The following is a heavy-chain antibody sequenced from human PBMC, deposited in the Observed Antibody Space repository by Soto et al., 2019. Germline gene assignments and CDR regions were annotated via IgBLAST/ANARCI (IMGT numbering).Heavy chain of an antibody. CDR1: GYTFDAYD. CDR3: VALAR. Sequence: QVQLVQSGAEVRKPGASVRVSCKASGYTFDAYDINWVRQATGQGLEWMAFMTPSTGNTGYAQKFQGRVALTRDTSTGTAYMELSGLIFEDTAVYYCVALARWGQGTPVTVSS. V-gene: IGHV1-8*02. J-gene: IGHJ4*02. D-gene: IGHD6-19*01. CDR2: MTPSTGNT.